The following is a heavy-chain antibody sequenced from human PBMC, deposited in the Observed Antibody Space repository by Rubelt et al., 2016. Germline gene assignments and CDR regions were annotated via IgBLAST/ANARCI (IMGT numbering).Heavy chain of an antibody. J-gene: IGHJ4*02. Sequence: QVQLQQWGAGLLKPSETLSLTCAVYGGSFSGYYWSWIRQPPGKGLEWIGYIYYSGSTNYNPSLKGRGTISGDMSKNQFSLKLSSVTAADTAVYYCSMVRGAGGDYWGQGTLVTVSS. CDR1: GGSFSGYY. D-gene: IGHD3-10*01. CDR2: IYYSGST. CDR3: SMVRGAGGDY. V-gene: IGHV4-34*11.